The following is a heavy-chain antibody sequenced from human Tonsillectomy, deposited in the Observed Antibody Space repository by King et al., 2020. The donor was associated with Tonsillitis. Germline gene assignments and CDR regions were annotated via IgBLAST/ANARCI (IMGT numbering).Heavy chain of an antibody. CDR1: GYSFTSYW. J-gene: IGHJ4*02. D-gene: IGHD1-26*01. Sequence: VQLVESGAEVKKPGESLKISCKSSGYSFTSYWIGWVRQMPGKGLEWVGIIYPGDSDTRYSPSFKGQVTISADKSISTAYLQWNSLKASDTAVYYCARLASGSYSHDFWGQGTLVTVSS. CDR2: IYPGDSDT. V-gene: IGHV5-51*01. CDR3: ARLASGSYSHDF.